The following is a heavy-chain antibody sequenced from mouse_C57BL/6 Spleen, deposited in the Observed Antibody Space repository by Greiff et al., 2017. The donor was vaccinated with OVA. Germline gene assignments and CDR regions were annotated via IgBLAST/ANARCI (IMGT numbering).Heavy chain of an antibody. Sequence: VQLQQSGAELVRPGTSVKVSCKASGYAFTNYLIEWVKQRPGQGLEWMGVINPGSGGTKDNEKYKGKATLTADKYYSSAYMQLSNLTSEKSAVYFCARRDENYYMDYWGQGTTVTVSS. CDR3: ARRDENYYMDY. CDR1: GYAFTNYL. J-gene: IGHJ2*01. CDR2: INPGSGGT. V-gene: IGHV1-54*01.